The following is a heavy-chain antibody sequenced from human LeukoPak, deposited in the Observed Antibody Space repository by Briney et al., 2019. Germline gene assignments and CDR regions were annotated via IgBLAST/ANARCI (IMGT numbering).Heavy chain of an antibody. V-gene: IGHV3-21*01. CDR2: ITSRSSYT. Sequence: GGSLRLSCAASGFTFSSYSMNWVRQAPGQGLEWVSSITSRSSYTYYADSMKGRFTISRDNAKNSLYLQMNSLRAEDTAIYYCARDPIAAAASGGDSWGQGTLVTVSS. CDR1: GFTFSSYS. D-gene: IGHD6-13*01. J-gene: IGHJ4*02. CDR3: ARDPIAAAASGGDS.